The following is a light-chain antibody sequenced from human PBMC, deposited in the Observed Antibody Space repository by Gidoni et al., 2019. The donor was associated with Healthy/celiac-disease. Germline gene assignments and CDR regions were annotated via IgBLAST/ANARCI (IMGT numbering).Light chain of an antibody. CDR3: QHLGT. CDR1: QSISSW. J-gene: IGKJ2*01. V-gene: IGKV1-5*01. CDR2: DAS. Sequence: DIQMTQSPSTLSASVGDRVTITCRASQSISSWLAWYQQKPGKAPKLLIYDASSLESGVPSRFSGSGSGTEFTLTISSLQPDDFATYYCQHLGTFXQXTKLEIK.